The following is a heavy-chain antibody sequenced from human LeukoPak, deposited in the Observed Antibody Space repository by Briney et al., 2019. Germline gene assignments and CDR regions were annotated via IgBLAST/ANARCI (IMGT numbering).Heavy chain of an antibody. J-gene: IGHJ3*02. D-gene: IGHD3-10*01. CDR1: GFTFSSYA. CDR2: VSGSDGRT. CDR3: VRDKRFPDDVFDI. Sequence: PGGSLRLSCAASGFTFSSYAMSWVRQAPGKGLEWVSAVSGSDGRTYYAASVRGRFTTSRDNFKNTLYVQMNSLRAEDTAVYYCVRDKRFPDDVFDIWGQGTMVTVSS. V-gene: IGHV3-23*01.